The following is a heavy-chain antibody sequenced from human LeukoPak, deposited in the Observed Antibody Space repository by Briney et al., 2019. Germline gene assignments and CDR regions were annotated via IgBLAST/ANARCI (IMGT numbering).Heavy chain of an antibody. D-gene: IGHD3-9*01. V-gene: IGHV4-59*01. CDR2: IYYSGST. J-gene: IGHJ3*02. CDR1: GGSISSYY. Sequence: TSETLSLTCTVSGGSISSYYWSWIRQPPGKGLEWIGYIYYSGSTNYNPSLKSRVTISVDTSKNQFSLKLSSVTAADTAVYYCARGGRQYYDILTGYYGRSFNDAFDIWGQGTMVTVSS. CDR3: ARGGRQYYDILTGYYGRSFNDAFDI.